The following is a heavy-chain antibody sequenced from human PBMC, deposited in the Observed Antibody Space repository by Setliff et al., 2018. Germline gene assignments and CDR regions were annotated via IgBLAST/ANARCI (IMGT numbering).Heavy chain of an antibody. CDR1: GFTFSSYW. D-gene: IGHD6-19*01. CDR3: ARGTSGWFPHDY. J-gene: IGHJ4*02. CDR2: INEDGSEK. Sequence: GGSLRLSCAASGFTFSSYWMSWVRQAPGKGLEWVANINEDGSEKYYMDSAKGRFIISRDNAKDSLYLQMNSLRGEDTAVYYCARGTSGWFPHDYWGQGTLVTVSS. V-gene: IGHV3-7*03.